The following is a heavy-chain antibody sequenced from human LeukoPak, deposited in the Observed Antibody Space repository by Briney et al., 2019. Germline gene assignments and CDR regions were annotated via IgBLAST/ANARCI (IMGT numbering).Heavy chain of an antibody. V-gene: IGHV4-59*01. J-gene: IGHJ4*02. Sequence: SETLSLTCTVSGGSIIGYYWSWIRQPPGKGLEWIGYIYYSGSTNYNPSLKSRVTISVDTSKNQSSLRLTSVTAADTAVYYCARVDYTTSSPYLLPDSWGQGTLVTVSS. CDR2: IYYSGST. D-gene: IGHD6-6*01. CDR3: ARVDYTTSSPYLLPDS. CDR1: GGSIIGYY.